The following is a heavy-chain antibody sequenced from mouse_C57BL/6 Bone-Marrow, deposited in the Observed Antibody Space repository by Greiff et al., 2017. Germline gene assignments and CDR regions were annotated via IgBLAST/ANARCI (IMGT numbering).Heavy chain of an antibody. J-gene: IGHJ4*01. V-gene: IGHV2-9-1*01. CDR1: GFSLTSYA. CDR2: IWPGGGT. Sequence: VQLKESGPGLVAPSQSLSITCTVSGFSLTSYAISWVRQPPGKGLEWLGVIWPGGGTNYNSALKSRLNISKDNSKSQVFLKMNSLQTDDTARYYCARRGDGNYEGVDYWGQGTSVTVSS. D-gene: IGHD2-1*01. CDR3: ARRGDGNYEGVDY.